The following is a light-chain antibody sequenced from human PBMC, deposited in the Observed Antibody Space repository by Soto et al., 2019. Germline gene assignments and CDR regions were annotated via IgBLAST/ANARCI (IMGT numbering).Light chain of an antibody. J-gene: IGKJ5*01. V-gene: IGKV4-1*01. Sequence: DIEMTQSPDSLAVSLGERATINCKSSQSVLYRSNKKNYLAWYQRKPGQPPKLIIHWASTRESGVPDRFSGSGSGTDFTLTISSLQAEDVAVYYCQQYYNTPITFGQGTRLEIK. CDR2: WAS. CDR3: QQYYNTPIT. CDR1: QSVLYRSNKKNY.